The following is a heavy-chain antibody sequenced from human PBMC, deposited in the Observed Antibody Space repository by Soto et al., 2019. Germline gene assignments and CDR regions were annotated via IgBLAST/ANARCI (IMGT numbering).Heavy chain of an antibody. D-gene: IGHD1-26*01. Sequence: QVQLVQSGAEVKKPGSSVKVSCKASGGTFSSYAISWVRQAPGQGLEWMGGIIPIFGTANYAQKFQGRVTITADESTSTAYMELSSLRSEDTAVYYCARDFGDSGSYLKADYYYGMDVWGQGTTVTVSS. CDR1: GGTFSSYA. CDR3: ARDFGDSGSYLKADYYYGMDV. V-gene: IGHV1-69*01. J-gene: IGHJ6*02. CDR2: IIPIFGTA.